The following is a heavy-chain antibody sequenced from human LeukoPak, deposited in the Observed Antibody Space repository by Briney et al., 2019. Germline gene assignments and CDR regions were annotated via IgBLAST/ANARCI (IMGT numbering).Heavy chain of an antibody. D-gene: IGHD2-2*01. V-gene: IGHV4-39*07. J-gene: IGHJ5*02. CDR3: ARNQVVPAAYNWFDP. CDR1: GGSISSSSYY. Sequence: PSETLSLTCTVSGGSISSSSYYWGWIRQPPGKGLEWIGSFYYSGSTYYNPSLKSRVTISVDTSKNQFSLKLSSVTAADTAVYYCARNQVVPAAYNWFDPWGQGTLVTVSS. CDR2: FYYSGST.